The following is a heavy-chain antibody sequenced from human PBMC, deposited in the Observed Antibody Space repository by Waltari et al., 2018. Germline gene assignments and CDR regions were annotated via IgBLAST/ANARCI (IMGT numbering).Heavy chain of an antibody. Sequence: EVQLVESGGGLVQPGGSLRLSCAASGFTFSDHYMDWVRQAPGKGLEWVGRTRNKANSYTTEYAASVKGRFTISRDDSKNSLYLQMNSLKTEDTAVYYCARGVLYSSSWYVFYGMDVWGQGTTVTVSS. J-gene: IGHJ6*02. CDR3: ARGVLYSSSWYVFYGMDV. CDR1: GFTFSDHY. CDR2: TRNKANSYTT. D-gene: IGHD6-13*01. V-gene: IGHV3-72*01.